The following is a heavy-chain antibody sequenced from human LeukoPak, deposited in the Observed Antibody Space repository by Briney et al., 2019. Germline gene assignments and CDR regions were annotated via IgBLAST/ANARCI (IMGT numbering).Heavy chain of an antibody. D-gene: IGHD2-2*01. V-gene: IGHV4-34*01. CDR3: ARAGFCSSTRCPDKYYFDS. CDR1: GGSFSGYY. CDR2: IYHSGST. Sequence: PSETLSLTCAVYGGSFSGYYWSWIRQPPGKGQEWIGEIYHSGSTNYNPSLKSRVTISVHTSKNQFSLRLRSVTAADTAVYYCARAGFCSSTRCPDKYYFDSWGQGTLVTVSS. J-gene: IGHJ4*02.